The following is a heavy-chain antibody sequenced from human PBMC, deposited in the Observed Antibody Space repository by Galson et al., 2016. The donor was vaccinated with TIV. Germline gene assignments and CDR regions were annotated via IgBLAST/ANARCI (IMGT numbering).Heavy chain of an antibody. CDR3: ARAQVTAARGWYYDYGMDV. V-gene: IGHV1-2*04. J-gene: IGHJ6*02. Sequence: QSGAEVKKPGESLKVSCKASGYTFTGYYMHWVRQAPGQGLEWMGWINPNSGGTNYAQKFQGWVTMTRDTSISTAYMELSRLRSDDTAVYYCARAQVTAARGWYYDYGMDVWGQGTTVTVSS. CDR2: INPNSGGT. CDR1: GYTFTGYY. D-gene: IGHD6-6*01.